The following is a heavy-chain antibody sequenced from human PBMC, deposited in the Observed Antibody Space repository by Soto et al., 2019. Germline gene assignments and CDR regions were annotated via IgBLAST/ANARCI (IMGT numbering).Heavy chain of an antibody. CDR1: GGAFSGHY. V-gene: IGHV4-34*01. CDR2: TNHRGST. J-gene: IGHJ5*01. CDR3: ARGYPRSIFSTALATSYWFDS. D-gene: IGHD2-21*01. Sequence: SETPSLTGAVYGGAFSGHYWGWIRPYPGKGRGWIAETNHRGSTNYNPSLKSRVTMSVDTSKNQFSLRLGSVTAADTAVYYCARGYPRSIFSTALATSYWFDSWGQGGLVTVSS.